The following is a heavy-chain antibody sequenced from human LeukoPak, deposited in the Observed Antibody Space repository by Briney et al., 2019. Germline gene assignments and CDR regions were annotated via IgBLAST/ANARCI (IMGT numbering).Heavy chain of an antibody. D-gene: IGHD2-2*01. V-gene: IGHV3-23*01. CDR2: ISNNGGYT. Sequence: GGSLRLSCAASGFTFSSSAMSWVRQAPGKGLEWVSAISNNGGYTYYADSVQGRFTISRDNSKSTLCLQMNSLRAEDTAVYYCARRPGYCSSTSCPGDAFDIWGQGTMVTVSS. J-gene: IGHJ3*02. CDR3: ARRPGYCSSTSCPGDAFDI. CDR1: GFTFSSSA.